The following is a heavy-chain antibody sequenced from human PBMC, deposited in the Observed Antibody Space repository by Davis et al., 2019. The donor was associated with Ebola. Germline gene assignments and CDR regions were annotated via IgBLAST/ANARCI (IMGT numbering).Heavy chain of an antibody. V-gene: IGHV3-7*01. D-gene: IGHD3-16*01. CDR3: ARDTYYDYIWGSPIDY. Sequence: GGSLRLSCAASGFTFSSYEMNWVRQAPGKGLEWVANIKQDGSEKYYVDSVKGRFTISRDNAKNSLYLQMNSLRAEDTAVYYCARDTYYDYIWGSPIDYWGQGTLVTVSS. J-gene: IGHJ4*02. CDR1: GFTFSSYE. CDR2: IKQDGSEK.